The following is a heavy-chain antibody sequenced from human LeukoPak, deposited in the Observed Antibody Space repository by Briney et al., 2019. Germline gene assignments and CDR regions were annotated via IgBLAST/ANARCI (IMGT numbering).Heavy chain of an antibody. CDR3: AREEDVGYCSGGSCYGWFDP. J-gene: IGHJ5*02. CDR1: GGSFSGYY. CDR2: INHSGST. Sequence: SETLSLTCAVYGGSFSGYYWSWIRQPPGKGLEWIGEINHSGSTNYNPSLKSRVTISVDTSKNQFSLKLSSVTAADTAVYYCAREEDVGYCSGGSCYGWFDPWGQGTLVTVSS. D-gene: IGHD2-15*01. V-gene: IGHV4-34*01.